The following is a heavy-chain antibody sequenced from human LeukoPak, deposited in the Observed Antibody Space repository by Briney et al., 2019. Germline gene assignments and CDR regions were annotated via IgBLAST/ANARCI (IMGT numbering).Heavy chain of an antibody. V-gene: IGHV3-21*01. CDR2: ISSSRSYI. CDR3: ARDEDDIRRYYCYGMDV. Sequence: PGGSLRLSCAASGFTFSSYSMNWVRQAPGKGLEGVSSISSSRSYIYYAESLKGRFTISRDNAKNSLYLQMNSLRAEDTAVYYCARDEDDIRRYYCYGMDVWGQGTTVTVS. CDR1: GFTFSSYS. J-gene: IGHJ6*02. D-gene: IGHD3-9*01.